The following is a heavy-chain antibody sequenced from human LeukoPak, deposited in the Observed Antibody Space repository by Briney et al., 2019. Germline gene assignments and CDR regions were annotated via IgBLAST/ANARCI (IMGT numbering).Heavy chain of an antibody. CDR3: ARHALNDYVWGSSRYDD. CDR2: IYYSGST. CDR1: GGSISSGDYY. Sequence: SETLSLTCTVSGGSISSGDYYWSWIRQPPGKGLEWIGYIYYSGSTSYNPSLKSRVSISVHTSKNQFALELTSVTAADTAVYFCARHALNDYVWGSSRYDDRGQGTLVTVSS. D-gene: IGHD3-16*02. V-gene: IGHV4-30-4*01. J-gene: IGHJ4*02.